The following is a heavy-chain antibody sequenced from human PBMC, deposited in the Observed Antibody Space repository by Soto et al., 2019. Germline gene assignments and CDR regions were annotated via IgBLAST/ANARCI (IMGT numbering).Heavy chain of an antibody. CDR2: IYYSGTT. J-gene: IGHJ4*02. D-gene: IGHD2-2*02. Sequence: QVQLQESDPGLVKPSQTLSLTCTVSGDSISSAGHYWSWIRQHPGKGLEWIGYIYYSGTTYNNPSHRSRIIISVDTSKNQFSLKLSSVTAADTAMYYCARYTEAYFDYWGQGILVTVSS. V-gene: IGHV4-31*03. CDR1: GDSISSAGHY. CDR3: ARYTEAYFDY.